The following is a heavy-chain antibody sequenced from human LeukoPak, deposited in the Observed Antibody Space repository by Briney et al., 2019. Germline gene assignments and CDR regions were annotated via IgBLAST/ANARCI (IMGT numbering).Heavy chain of an antibody. J-gene: IGHJ4*02. CDR2: INHSGST. Sequence: SETLSLTCAVYGGSFSGYYWSWIRQPPGKGLEWIGEINHSGSTNYNPSLKSRVTISVDTSKNQFSLKLSSVTAADTAVYYCARGQPGGLDLAQYYFDYWGQGTLVTVSS. D-gene: IGHD3-16*01. CDR3: ARGQPGGLDLAQYYFDY. V-gene: IGHV4-34*01. CDR1: GGSFSGYY.